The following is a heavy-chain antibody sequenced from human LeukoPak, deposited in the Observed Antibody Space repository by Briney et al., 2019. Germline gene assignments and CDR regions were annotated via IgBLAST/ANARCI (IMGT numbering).Heavy chain of an antibody. Sequence: ASVKVSSKASGYTFTSYGISWVRQAPGQGLEWMGWISAYNGNTNYAQKLQGRVTMTTDTSTSTAYMELRSLRSDDTAVYYCARARGITIFGVVNNAKYNWFDPWGQGTLVTVSS. V-gene: IGHV1-18*01. CDR1: GYTFTSYG. D-gene: IGHD3-3*01. CDR2: ISAYNGNT. CDR3: ARARGITIFGVVNNAKYNWFDP. J-gene: IGHJ5*02.